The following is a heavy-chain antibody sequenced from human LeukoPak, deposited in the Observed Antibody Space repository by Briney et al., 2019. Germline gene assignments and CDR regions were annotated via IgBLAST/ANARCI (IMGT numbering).Heavy chain of an antibody. CDR1: GGSISSYY. CDR2: IYTSGST. V-gene: IGHV4-4*07. J-gene: IGHJ6*03. Sequence: PSETLSLTCTVSGGSISSYYWSWIRQPAGKGLEWIGRIYTSGSTNYNPSLKSRVTMSVDTSKNQFSLKLSSVTAADTAAYYCARAADTAMYYYYYMDVWGKGTTVTVSS. CDR3: ARAADTAMYYYYYMDV. D-gene: IGHD5-18*01.